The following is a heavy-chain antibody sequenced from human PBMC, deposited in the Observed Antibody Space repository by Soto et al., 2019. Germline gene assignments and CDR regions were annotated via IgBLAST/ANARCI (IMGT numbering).Heavy chain of an antibody. D-gene: IGHD1-1*01. J-gene: IGHJ6*02. V-gene: IGHV3-74*01. Sequence: GGSLRLSCAASGFTFSSYWMHWVRQAPGKGLVWVSRINSDGSSTSYADSVKGRFTISRDNAKNTLYLQMNSLRAEDTAVYYCARVERGYYYGMDVWGQGTTVTVSS. CDR2: INSDGSST. CDR1: GFTFSSYW. CDR3: ARVERGYYYGMDV.